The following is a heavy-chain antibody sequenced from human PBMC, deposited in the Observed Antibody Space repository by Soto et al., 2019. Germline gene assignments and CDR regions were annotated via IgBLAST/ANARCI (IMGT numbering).Heavy chain of an antibody. D-gene: IGHD5-18*01. Sequence: WGSRRLSCAASGFTFSSYAMSWVRQDPGKGLEWVSAISGSGGITYYADSVKGRFTIYRDNSKNTLYLQMNSLRAEDTAVYYCAKGVDKALRRPRESWGKGKTVSGSS. V-gene: IGHV3-23*01. J-gene: IGHJ6*04. CDR3: AKGVDKALRRPRES. CDR1: GFTFSSYA. CDR2: ISGSGGIT.